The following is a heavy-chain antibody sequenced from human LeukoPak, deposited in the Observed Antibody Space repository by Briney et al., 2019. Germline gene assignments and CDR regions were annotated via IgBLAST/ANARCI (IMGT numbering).Heavy chain of an antibody. CDR2: INHSGST. J-gene: IGHJ6*03. Sequence: SETLSLTCTVSGGSISSSSYYWGWIRQPPGKGLEWIGEINHSGSTNYNPSLKSRVTISVDTYKNQFSLKLSSVTAADTAAYYCARVGYCSGGSCYYYYYMDVWGKGTTVTVSS. CDR3: ARVGYCSGGSCYYYYYMDV. D-gene: IGHD2-15*01. V-gene: IGHV4-39*07. CDR1: GGSISSSSYY.